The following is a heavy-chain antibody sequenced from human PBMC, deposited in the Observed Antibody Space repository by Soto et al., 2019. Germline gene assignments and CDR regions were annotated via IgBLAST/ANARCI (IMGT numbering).Heavy chain of an antibody. CDR2: ISAYNGNT. D-gene: IGHD4-17*01. Sequence: GASVKVSCKASGYTFTSYGISWVRQAPGQGLEWMGWISAYNGNTNYAQKLQGRVTMTTDTSTSTAYMELRSLRSDDTAVYYCARHQNDYGDYLTYYYYMDVWGKGTTVTVSS. CDR3: ARHQNDYGDYLTYYYYMDV. J-gene: IGHJ6*03. CDR1: GYTFTSYG. V-gene: IGHV1-18*01.